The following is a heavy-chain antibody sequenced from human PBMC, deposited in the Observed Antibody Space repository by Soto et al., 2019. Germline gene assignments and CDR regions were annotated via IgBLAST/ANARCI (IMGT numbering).Heavy chain of an antibody. CDR1: GFTFSSYG. D-gene: IGHD2-8*01. J-gene: IGHJ4*02. Sequence: GGSLRLSCAASGFTFSSYGMHWVRQAPGKGLEWVAVISYDGSNKYYADSVKGRFTISRDNSKNTLYLQMNGLRAEDTAVYYCAKVYFSGVQKPTDYWGQGTLVTVSS. CDR3: AKVYFSGVQKPTDY. V-gene: IGHV3-30*18. CDR2: ISYDGSNK.